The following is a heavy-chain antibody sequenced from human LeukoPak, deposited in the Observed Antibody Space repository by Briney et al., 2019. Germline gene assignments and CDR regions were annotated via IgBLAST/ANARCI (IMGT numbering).Heavy chain of an antibody. J-gene: IGHJ4*02. CDR3: ARDLGSRDGYNPPNLFDN. D-gene: IGHD5-24*01. CDR1: GGTFRSYA. Sequence: SVKVSCKASGGTFRSYAISWVRQAPGQGLEWVGGIIPIFGTTNYAQKFQGRVTITADESTSTAYMELSSLRSEDTAVYYCARDLGSRDGYNPPNLFDNWGQGTLVTVSS. V-gene: IGHV1-69*13. CDR2: IIPIFGTT.